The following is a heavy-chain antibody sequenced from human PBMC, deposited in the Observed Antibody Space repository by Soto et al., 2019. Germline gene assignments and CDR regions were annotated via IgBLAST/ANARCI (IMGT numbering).Heavy chain of an antibody. CDR1: GYTFTSYD. Sequence: QVQLVQSGAEVKKPGASVKVSCKASGYTFTSYDINWVRQAPGQGLEWMGWMNPNSGNTGYAQKFQGRVTMTNNTSKSTAYMEQDRRRSEDTAVYYCARGMRGYSSSSVKSDCGYRGQGTLVTVSS. CDR3: ARGMRGYSSSSVKSDCGY. D-gene: IGHD6-6*01. CDR2: MNPNSGNT. J-gene: IGHJ4*02. V-gene: IGHV1-8*02.